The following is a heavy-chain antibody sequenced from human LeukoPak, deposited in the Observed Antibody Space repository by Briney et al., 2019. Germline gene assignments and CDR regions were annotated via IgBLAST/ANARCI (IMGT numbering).Heavy chain of an antibody. CDR2: IIPIFGTA. J-gene: IGHJ4*02. CDR1: GYTFTSYG. D-gene: IGHD3-3*01. Sequence: SVKVSCKASGYTFTSYGISWVRQAPGQGLEWMGRIIPIFGTANYAQKFQGRVTITTDESTSTAYMELSSLRSEDTAVYYCAITIFGVVMSLDYWGQGTLVTVSS. V-gene: IGHV1-69*05. CDR3: AITIFGVVMSLDY.